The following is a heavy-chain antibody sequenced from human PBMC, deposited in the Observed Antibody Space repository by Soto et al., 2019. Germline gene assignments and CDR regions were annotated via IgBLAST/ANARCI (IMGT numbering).Heavy chain of an antibody. Sequence: QVQLVQSGAEVKKPGASVKVSCKASGYTFTGYYLHWIRQAPGQGLEWMGWMRPNSGGANYAQKFQGRVSMTRDTSISTFSMELSRLRSDDTAVYYCARDPHEGVYDYWGQGTLVTVSS. CDR3: ARDPHEGVYDY. V-gene: IGHV1-2*02. CDR1: GYTFTGYY. D-gene: IGHD3-16*01. J-gene: IGHJ4*02. CDR2: MRPNSGGA.